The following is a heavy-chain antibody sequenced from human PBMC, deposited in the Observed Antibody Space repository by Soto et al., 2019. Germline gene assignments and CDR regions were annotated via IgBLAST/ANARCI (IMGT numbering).Heavy chain of an antibody. CDR1: GYPFTRYS. CDR3: ARASLTIFGAPYGMDV. Sequence: GGSLRLSCKASGYPFTRYSIRWVRQAPGQGLEWMGWISGYNGDTEYSKNFQGRLTMTIDTSTTTASMELRSLRSDDTAVYYCARASLTIFGAPYGMDVWGQGTSVTVSS. V-gene: IGHV1-18*04. CDR2: ISGYNGDT. J-gene: IGHJ6*02. D-gene: IGHD3-3*01.